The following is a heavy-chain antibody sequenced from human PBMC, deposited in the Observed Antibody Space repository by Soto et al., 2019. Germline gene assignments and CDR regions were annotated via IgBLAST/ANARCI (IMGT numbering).Heavy chain of an antibody. Sequence: GGSLRLSCAASGFTFSSYAMHWVRQAPGKGLEWVAVISYDGSNKYYADSVKGRFTVSRDNSKNTLYLQMNSLRAEDTAVYYCAKDNDYWGQGTLVTV. J-gene: IGHJ4*02. CDR3: AKDNDY. V-gene: IGHV3-30-3*01. CDR1: GFTFSSYA. CDR2: ISYDGSNK.